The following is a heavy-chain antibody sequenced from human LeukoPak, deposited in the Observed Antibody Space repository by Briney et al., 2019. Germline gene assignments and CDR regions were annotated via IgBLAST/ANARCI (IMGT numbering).Heavy chain of an antibody. CDR1: GGSISSYY. CDR2: IYTSGST. D-gene: IGHD3-16*02. J-gene: IGHJ4*02. Sequence: SETLSLTCTVSGGSISSYYWRWIRQPAGTGLEWIGRIYTSGSTNYNPSLKSRVTMSVDTSKNQFSLKLSSVTAADTAVYYCARSGITFGGVIVYFDYWGQGTLVTVSS. CDR3: ARSGITFGGVIVYFDY. V-gene: IGHV4-4*07.